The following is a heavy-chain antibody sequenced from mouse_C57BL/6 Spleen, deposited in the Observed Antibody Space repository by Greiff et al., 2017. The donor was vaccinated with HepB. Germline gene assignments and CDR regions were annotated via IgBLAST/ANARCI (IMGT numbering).Heavy chain of an antibody. J-gene: IGHJ3*01. D-gene: IGHD3-2*02. CDR2: IDPSDSYT. CDR3: ARDSSGSFAY. Sequence: VQRVESGAELVMPGASVKLSCKASGYTFTSYWMHWVKQRPGQGLEWIGEIDPSDSYTNYNQKFKGKSTLTVDKSSSTAYMQLSSLTSEDSAVYYCARDSSGSFAYWGQGTLVTVSA. V-gene: IGHV1-69*01. CDR1: GYTFTSYW.